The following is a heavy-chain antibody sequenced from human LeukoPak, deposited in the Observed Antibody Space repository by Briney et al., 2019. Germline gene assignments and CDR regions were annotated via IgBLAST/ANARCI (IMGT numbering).Heavy chain of an antibody. Sequence: KPSGTLSLTCAVSGDSINSSSWWNWVRQPPGKGLEWIGEIYHDGSTNYSPSLKSRVTISVDKSNNQFSLNLNSVTAADTAVYYCARAPIYGSGSYLDYWGQGTLVTVSS. CDR1: GDSINSSSW. D-gene: IGHD3-10*01. CDR3: ARAPIYGSGSYLDY. J-gene: IGHJ4*02. V-gene: IGHV4-4*02. CDR2: IYHDGST.